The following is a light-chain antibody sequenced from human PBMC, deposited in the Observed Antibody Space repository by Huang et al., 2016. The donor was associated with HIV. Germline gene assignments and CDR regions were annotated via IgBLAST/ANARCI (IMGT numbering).Light chain of an antibody. Sequence: EIVMTQSPGTLSVSPGERATLSCRASQSVRRNLAWYQQKPGQAPRLLIYDASTRATGFPARFSGSGSGTQFTLSISSLQSEDFAVYYCQQYDNWPPFTFGPGTKVDIK. CDR1: QSVRRN. CDR2: DAS. CDR3: QQYDNWPPFT. V-gene: IGKV3-15*01. J-gene: IGKJ3*01.